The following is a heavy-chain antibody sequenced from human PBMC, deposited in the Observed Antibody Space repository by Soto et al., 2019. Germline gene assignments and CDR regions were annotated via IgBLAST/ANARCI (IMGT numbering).Heavy chain of an antibody. CDR2: IIPIFGTA. J-gene: IGHJ6*02. D-gene: IGHD2-15*01. Sequence: GASVKVSCKASGGTFSSYAISCVRQAPGQGLEWMGGIIPIFGTANYAQKFQGRVTITADESTSTAYMELSSLRSEDTAVYYCASTLGYCSGGSCRTMNYYGMDVWVQGTTVTVSS. CDR1: GGTFSSYA. V-gene: IGHV1-69*13. CDR3: ASTLGYCSGGSCRTMNYYGMDV.